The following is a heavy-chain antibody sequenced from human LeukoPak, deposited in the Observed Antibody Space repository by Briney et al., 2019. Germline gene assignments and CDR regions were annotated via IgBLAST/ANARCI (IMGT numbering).Heavy chain of an antibody. CDR2: IYFTGTT. Sequence: PSETLSLTCTVSGGSISNYYWTWIRQPPGKGLERIGCIYFTGTTNYNPSLKSRVTISLDTSNNQFSLKLTSVTAADTAVYYCARVKNYYDSSGYLYYFDYWGQGTLVTVSS. CDR1: GGSISNYY. D-gene: IGHD3-22*01. CDR3: ARVKNYYDSSGYLYYFDY. J-gene: IGHJ4*02. V-gene: IGHV4-59*01.